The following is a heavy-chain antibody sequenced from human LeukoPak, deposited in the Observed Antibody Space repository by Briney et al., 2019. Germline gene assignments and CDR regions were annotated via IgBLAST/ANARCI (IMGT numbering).Heavy chain of an antibody. Sequence: GGSLRLSRAASGFTFSSYAMSWVRQAPGKGLEWVSGISGIGTSTYSADSVKGRFTISRDNSKNTVNLQMSSLRAEDTAVYYCAKVVATIQPNFFDYWGQGTLVTVSS. CDR1: GFTFSSYA. J-gene: IGHJ4*02. V-gene: IGHV3-23*01. CDR2: ISGIGTST. D-gene: IGHD5-24*01. CDR3: AKVVATIQPNFFDY.